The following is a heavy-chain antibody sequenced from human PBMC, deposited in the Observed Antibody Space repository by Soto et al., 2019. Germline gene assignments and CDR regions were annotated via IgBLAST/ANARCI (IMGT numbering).Heavy chain of an antibody. CDR2: ISGSGGST. Sequence: PGGSLRLSCAASGFTFSSYAMSWVRQAPGKGLEWVSAISGSGGSTYYADSVKGRFTISRDNSKNTLYLQMNSLRAEDTAVYYCAALVVPYYYGMDVWGQGTTVTVSS. V-gene: IGHV3-23*01. CDR3: AALVVPYYYGMDV. CDR1: GFTFSSYA. J-gene: IGHJ6*02. D-gene: IGHD2-15*01.